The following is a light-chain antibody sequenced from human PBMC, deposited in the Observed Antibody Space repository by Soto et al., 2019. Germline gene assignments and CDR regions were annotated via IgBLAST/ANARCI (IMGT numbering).Light chain of an antibody. CDR2: GNS. V-gene: IGLV1-40*01. CDR3: QSYYCSISGSWV. J-gene: IGLJ3*02. Sequence: QSVLTQPPSVSGAPGQRVTISCTGSSCNIGAGYDVYWYQQLPGTAPKLLIYGNSNRPSGVPDRFSGSKSGTAASLSITGLEAEDEADSYCQSYYCSISGSWVFGRGTKLTVL. CDR1: SCNIGAGYD.